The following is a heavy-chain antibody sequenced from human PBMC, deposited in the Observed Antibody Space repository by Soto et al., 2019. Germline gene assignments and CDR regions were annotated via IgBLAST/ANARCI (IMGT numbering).Heavy chain of an antibody. CDR2: IYSGGSA. CDR3: ARLSTIPREYYLAY. V-gene: IGHV3-53*01. J-gene: IGHJ4*02. D-gene: IGHD5-12*01. CDR1: GFTVSYDY. Sequence: PGGSLRLSCAASGFTVSYDYMSWVRQAPGKGLEWVSVIYSGGSAYYTDSVKGRFAISRDNSRNTLYLQMNSLRTEDTAIYYCARLSTIPREYYLAYWGQGTLVTVSS.